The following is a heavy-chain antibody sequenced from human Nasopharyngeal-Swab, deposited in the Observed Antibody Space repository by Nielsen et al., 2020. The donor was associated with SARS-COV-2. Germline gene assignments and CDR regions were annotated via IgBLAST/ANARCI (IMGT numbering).Heavy chain of an antibody. D-gene: IGHD5-24*01. CDR1: GFSFSEYY. Sequence: GESLKISCAASGFSFSEYYMSWIRQAPGKGLEWISDISSSGSITHYADSMKGRFTISRDNAKKSLYLQMNSLRAEDTAVYYCARSVETIHHWGQGSLVTVSS. CDR3: ARSVETIHH. V-gene: IGHV3-11*04. J-gene: IGHJ1*01. CDR2: ISSSGSIT.